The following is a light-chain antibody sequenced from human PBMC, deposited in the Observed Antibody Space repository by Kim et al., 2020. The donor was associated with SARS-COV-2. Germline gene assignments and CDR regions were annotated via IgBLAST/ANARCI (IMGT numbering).Light chain of an antibody. Sequence: EIVLTQSPATLSLSPGERATLSCRASQSVSPYVAWYQQKPGQAPRLLIYDRSNRASGIPARFSGSGSGTDFTLTISSLDPEDFAVYYCQQRRSWRTFGGGTKVDIK. V-gene: IGKV3-11*01. J-gene: IGKJ4*01. CDR3: QQRRSWRT. CDR2: DRS. CDR1: QSVSPY.